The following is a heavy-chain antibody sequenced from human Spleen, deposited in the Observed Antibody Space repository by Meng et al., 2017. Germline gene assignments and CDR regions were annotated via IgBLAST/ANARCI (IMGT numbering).Heavy chain of an antibody. CDR1: GGSISSYY. CDR2: IYYTGST. CDR3: ARTFYDSSGLLFFDY. J-gene: IGHJ4*02. Sequence: ESLKISCTVSGGSISSYYWSWIRQPPGKGLEWIGDIYYTGSTNYNPSLKSRVTISVDTSKNQFSLKLRSVTAADAAVYLCARTFYDSSGLLFFDYWGQGTLVTVSS. D-gene: IGHD3-22*01. V-gene: IGHV4-59*01.